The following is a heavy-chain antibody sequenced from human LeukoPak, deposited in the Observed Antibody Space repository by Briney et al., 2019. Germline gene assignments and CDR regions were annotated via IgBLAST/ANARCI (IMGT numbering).Heavy chain of an antibody. CDR2: ISAYNGNT. D-gene: IGHD3-3*01. CDR1: GYTFTSYG. V-gene: IGHV1-18*01. J-gene: IGHJ6*02. CDR3: ARRVDFWSGSYYYGMDV. Sequence: ASVKVSCKASGYTFTSYGTSWVRQAPGQGLEWMGWISAYNGNTNYAQKLQGRVTMTTDTSTSTAYMELRSLRSDDTAVYYCARRVDFWSGSYYYGMDVWGQGTTVTVSS.